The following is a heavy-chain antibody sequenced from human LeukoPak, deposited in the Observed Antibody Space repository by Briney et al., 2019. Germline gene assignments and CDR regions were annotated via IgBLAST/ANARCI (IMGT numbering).Heavy chain of an antibody. CDR3: AGTVGGPNWFDS. CDR2: IYNTGST. J-gene: IGHJ5*01. Sequence: SETLSLTCTVSGGSISSYYWSWIRQSPGKGLEWIGYIYNTGSTKYNPSLKSRLSISLDTANNHFSLKLSSVTAADAAVYYCAGTVGGPNWFDSWGQGTQVTVSS. CDR1: GGSISSYY. D-gene: IGHD2-15*01. V-gene: IGHV4-59*08.